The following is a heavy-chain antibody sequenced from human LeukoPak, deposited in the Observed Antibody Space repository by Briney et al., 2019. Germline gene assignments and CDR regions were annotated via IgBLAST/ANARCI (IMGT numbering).Heavy chain of an antibody. CDR2: INPNSGGT. Sequence: GASVKVSCKASGYTFTGYYMHWVRQAPGQGLEWMGWINPNSGGTNYAQKFQGGVTMTRDTSISAAYMELSSLRSDDTAVYYCARVQRRDGYSVNYWGQGTLVTVSS. CDR3: ARVQRRDGYSVNY. CDR1: GYTFTGYY. V-gene: IGHV1-2*02. J-gene: IGHJ4*02. D-gene: IGHD5-24*01.